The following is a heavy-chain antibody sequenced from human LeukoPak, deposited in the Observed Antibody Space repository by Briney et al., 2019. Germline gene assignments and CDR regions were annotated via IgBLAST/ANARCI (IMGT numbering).Heavy chain of an antibody. J-gene: IGHJ4*02. CDR3: ARDAHTYYYGSGSYYNY. CDR1: GFTFSSYG. CDR2: IWYDGSNK. V-gene: IGHV3-33*01. Sequence: GGSLRLSCAASGFTFSSYGMHWVRQAPGKGLEWVAVIWYDGSNKYYADSVKGRFTISRDNSKNTLYLQMNSLRAEDTAVYYCARDAHTYYYGSGSYYNYWGQGTLVTVSS. D-gene: IGHD3-10*01.